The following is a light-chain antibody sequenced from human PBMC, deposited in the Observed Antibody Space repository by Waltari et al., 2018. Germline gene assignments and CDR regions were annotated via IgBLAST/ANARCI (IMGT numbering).Light chain of an antibody. CDR1: QSVLYNSNNKNH. J-gene: IGKJ1*01. V-gene: IGKV4-1*01. CDR3: QQYYSIPPWT. CDR2: WAS. Sequence: DIVMTQSPDSLAVSLGERATINCKSSQSVLYNSNNKNHLAWYQQKPGQHPKLLIYWASTRESGVPDRCSGGGAGTDFTLTISSLQAEDVAVYYCQQYYSIPPWTFGQGTKVEIK.